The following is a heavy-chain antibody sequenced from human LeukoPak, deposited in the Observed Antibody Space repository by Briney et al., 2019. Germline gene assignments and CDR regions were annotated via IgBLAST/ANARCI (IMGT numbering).Heavy chain of an antibody. D-gene: IGHD2-15*01. V-gene: IGHV3-74*01. J-gene: IGHJ4*02. CDR1: GFIFSSYW. CDR3: VRSRRDSGGLTDY. Sequence: GGSLRLSCAASGFIFSSYWMHWVRQAPGKGLVWVSRINTDGSITTYAASVKGRFTISRDNAKNTLYLQINSLRADDTAVYYCVRSRRDSGGLTDYWGQGTLVTVSS. CDR2: INTDGSIT.